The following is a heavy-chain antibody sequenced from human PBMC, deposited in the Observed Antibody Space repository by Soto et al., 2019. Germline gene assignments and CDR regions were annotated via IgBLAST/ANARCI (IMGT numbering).Heavy chain of an antibody. V-gene: IGHV2-5*02. D-gene: IGHD1-26*01. CDR2: IYWDDDK. Sequence: QITLKESGPTLVKPTQTLTLTCTFSGFSVSTTGVGVGWIRQSPGKALEWVALIYWDDDKRYSPSLKNRVTITKATSKNQVVLSMTNLDPVDTATYYCAHSSGSTSGFDSWGQGTLVTVSS. J-gene: IGHJ4*02. CDR3: AHSSGSTSGFDS. CDR1: GFSVSTTGVG.